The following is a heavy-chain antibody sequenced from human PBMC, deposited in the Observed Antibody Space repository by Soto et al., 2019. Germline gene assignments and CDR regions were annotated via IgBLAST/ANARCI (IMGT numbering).Heavy chain of an antibody. J-gene: IGHJ6*02. CDR3: ARDTHKGRYYGSGSYYTAAGDV. CDR1: GFTFSSYA. CDR2: ISHDGNNK. V-gene: IGHV3-30*04. Sequence: QVQLVESGGGVVQPGRSLRLSCAASGFTFSSYAMHWVRQAPGKGLEWVAVISHDGNNKDYADSVKGRFTISRDNPENXXYXQXXSLRPEDTAVYYCARDTHKGRYYGSGSYYTAAGDVWGQGTTVTVSS. D-gene: IGHD3-10*01.